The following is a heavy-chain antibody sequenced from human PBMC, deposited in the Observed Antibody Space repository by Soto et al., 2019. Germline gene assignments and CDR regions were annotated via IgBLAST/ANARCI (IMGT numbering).Heavy chain of an antibody. V-gene: IGHV3-23*01. CDR1: GLTFSSYP. CDR2: ISGSGGST. CDR3: AKGKGGSLSYLFDY. Sequence: EVQLLESGGGLVQPGGSLRLSCAASGLTFSSYPMSWVRQAPGKGLEWVSTISGSGGSTYYADSVKGRFTISRDNSKNTLYLQMNGLRAEDTALYYCAKGKGGSLSYLFDYWGQGTLVTVSS. J-gene: IGHJ4*02. D-gene: IGHD3-16*01.